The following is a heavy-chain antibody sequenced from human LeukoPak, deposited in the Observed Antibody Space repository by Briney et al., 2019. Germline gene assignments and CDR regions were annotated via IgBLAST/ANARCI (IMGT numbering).Heavy chain of an antibody. CDR2: IYHSGST. Sequence: NPSETLSLTCTVSGGSISSGYYWGWIRQPPGKGLEWIGSIYHSGSTYYNPSLKSRVTISVDTSKNQFSLKLSSVTAADTAVYYCARDQSEGGYDYVWGSYRPIDYWGQGTLVTVSS. CDR1: GGSISSGYY. J-gene: IGHJ4*02. D-gene: IGHD3-16*02. V-gene: IGHV4-38-2*02. CDR3: ARDQSEGGYDYVWGSYRPIDY.